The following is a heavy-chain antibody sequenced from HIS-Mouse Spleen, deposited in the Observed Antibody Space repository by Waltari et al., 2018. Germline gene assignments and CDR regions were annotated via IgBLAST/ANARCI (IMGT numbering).Heavy chain of an antibody. V-gene: IGHV4-39*07. CDR2: IYYSRRN. J-gene: IGHJ2*01. D-gene: IGHD6-13*01. Sequence: QLQLQESGPGLVKPSETLSLTCTVSGGSISSSSYYWGWIRQPPGKGLEWIGSIYYSRRNYDNPTLQGRVTISVDTSKNQFSLKLSSVTAADTAVYYCAREIPYSSSCYDWYFDLWGRGTLVTVSS. CDR1: GGSISSSSYY. CDR3: AREIPYSSSCYDWYFDL.